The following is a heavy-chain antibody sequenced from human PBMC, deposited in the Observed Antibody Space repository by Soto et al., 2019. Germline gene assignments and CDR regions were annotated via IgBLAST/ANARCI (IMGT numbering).Heavy chain of an antibody. J-gene: IGHJ4*02. CDR3: AHSPVVINYFDF. V-gene: IGHV2-5*02. D-gene: IGHD2-21*01. CDR1: GFSLSTSPRG. CDR2: IFWDGDQ. Sequence: SGPTLGNPTQTLTLTWTFSGFSLSTSPRGVGWIRQPPGKALEWLALIFWDGDQRYNPALGSRLTITKDTSKNQVVLTMTNVDPVDTATYYCAHSPVVINYFDFWGPGTQVTVSS.